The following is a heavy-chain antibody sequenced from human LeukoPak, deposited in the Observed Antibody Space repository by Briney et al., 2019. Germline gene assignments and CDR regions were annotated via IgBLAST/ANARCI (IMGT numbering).Heavy chain of an antibody. CDR2: ISSSSSYI. Sequence: GGSLRLSCVASGFTFSSYSMNWVRQAPGKGLEWVSSISSSSSYIYYADSVKGRFTISRDNAKNSLYLQMNSLRAEDTAVYYCARERVTTVTTDAFDIWGQGTMVTVSS. CDR3: ARERVTTVTTDAFDI. J-gene: IGHJ3*02. D-gene: IGHD4-17*01. V-gene: IGHV3-21*01. CDR1: GFTFSSYS.